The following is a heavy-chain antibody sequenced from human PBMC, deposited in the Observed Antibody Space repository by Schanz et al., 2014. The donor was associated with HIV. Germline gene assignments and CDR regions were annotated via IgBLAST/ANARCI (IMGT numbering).Heavy chain of an antibody. V-gene: IGHV3-30*03. CDR1: GFSFSSYG. CDR3: ALSRPSGYGGSWYFDL. D-gene: IGHD2-15*01. CDR2: ISHDGNNK. J-gene: IGHJ2*01. Sequence: QVQLVESGGGVVQPGRSLRLSCVASGFSFSSYGLHWVRQAPGKGLEWVAVISHDGNNKYYADSVKGRFTISRDNSKNTLYLQMNSLRAEDTAVYYCALSRPSGYGGSWYFDLWGRGTLVAVSS.